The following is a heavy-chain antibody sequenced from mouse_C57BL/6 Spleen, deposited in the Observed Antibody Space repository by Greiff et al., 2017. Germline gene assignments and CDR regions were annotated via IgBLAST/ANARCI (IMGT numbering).Heavy chain of an antibody. CDR1: GFTFSDYG. CDR3: ARTGVTTVYYYAMDY. D-gene: IGHD2-2*01. J-gene: IGHJ4*01. CDR2: ISSGSSTI. Sequence: EVKLMESGGGLVKPGGSLKLSCAASGFTFSDYGMHWVRQAPEKGLEWVAYISSGSSTIYYADTVKGRFTISRDNAKNTLFLQMTSLRSEDTAMYYCARTGVTTVYYYAMDYWGQGTSVTVSS. V-gene: IGHV5-17*01.